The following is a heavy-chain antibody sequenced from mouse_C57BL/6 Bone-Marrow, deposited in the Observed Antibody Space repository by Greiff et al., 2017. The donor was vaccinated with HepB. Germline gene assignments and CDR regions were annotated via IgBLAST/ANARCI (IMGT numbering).Heavy chain of an antibody. J-gene: IGHJ4*01. D-gene: IGHD2-5*01. CDR3: AREYYSNYEDAMDY. CDR1: GYTFTDYN. Sequence: VHVKQSGPELVKPGASVKMSCKASGYTFTDYNMHWVKQSHGKSLEWIGYINPNNGGTSYNQKFKGKATLTVNKSSSTAYMELRSLTSEDSAVYYCAREYYSNYEDAMDYWGQGTSVTVSS. CDR2: INPNNGGT. V-gene: IGHV1-22*01.